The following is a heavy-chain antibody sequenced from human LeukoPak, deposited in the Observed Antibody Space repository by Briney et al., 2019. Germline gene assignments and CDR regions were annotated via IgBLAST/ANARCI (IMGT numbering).Heavy chain of an antibody. J-gene: IGHJ6*02. Sequence: ASVKVSCKASGGTFSSYAISWVRQAPGQGLEWMGGIIPIFGTANYAQKFQGRVTITRDTSASTAYMELSSLRSEDTAVYYCARDLEGEYCSGGSCSPEYYYYGMDVWGQGTTVTVSS. D-gene: IGHD2-15*01. CDR1: GGTFSSYA. CDR2: IIPIFGTA. V-gene: IGHV1-69*05. CDR3: ARDLEGEYCSGGSCSPEYYYYGMDV.